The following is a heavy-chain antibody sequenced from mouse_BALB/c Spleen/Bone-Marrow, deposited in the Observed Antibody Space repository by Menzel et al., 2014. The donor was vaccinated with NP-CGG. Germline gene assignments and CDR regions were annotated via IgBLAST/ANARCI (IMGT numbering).Heavy chain of an antibody. CDR2: ILPGSGST. D-gene: IGHD2-12*01. CDR1: GYTFSSYW. V-gene: IGHV1-9*01. J-gene: IGHJ2*01. Sequence: VNVVESGAELMKPGASVKISCKATGYTFSSYWIEWVKQRPGHGLEWIGEILPGSGSTNYNEKFKGKATFTADTSSNTAYMQLSSLTSEDSAVYYCARREVSYYYDYWGQGTTLTVSS. CDR3: ARREVSYYYDY.